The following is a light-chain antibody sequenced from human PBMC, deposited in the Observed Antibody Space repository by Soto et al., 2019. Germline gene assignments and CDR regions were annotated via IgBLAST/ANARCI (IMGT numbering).Light chain of an antibody. Sequence: QSVLTQPPSVSESPGQSVTISCTGTSSDVGDYDYVSWYLQHPGTAPKLLISDVSRRHSGVPDRFSGSKSGNTASLTISGLQVDDEGDYYCCSYAGTSTYVFGTGTKLTVL. CDR1: SSDVGDYDY. CDR3: CSYAGTSTYV. CDR2: DVS. J-gene: IGLJ1*01. V-gene: IGLV2-11*01.